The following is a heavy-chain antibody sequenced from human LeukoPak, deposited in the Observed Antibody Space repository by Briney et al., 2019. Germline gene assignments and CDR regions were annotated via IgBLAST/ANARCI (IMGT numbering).Heavy chain of an antibody. D-gene: IGHD3-10*01. CDR3: ARDSTYYYASGSSGPHYFDY. J-gene: IGHJ4*02. CDR1: GFTFSHYA. Sequence: PGRSLRLSCAASGFTFSHYAMHWVRQAPGKGLEWGAVISNDGGNTYYADSVKGRFTISRDNSKNTLYLQLNSLRAEDTSVYYCARDSTYYYASGSSGPHYFDYWGQGTLVTVSS. CDR2: ISNDGGNT. V-gene: IGHV3-30*01.